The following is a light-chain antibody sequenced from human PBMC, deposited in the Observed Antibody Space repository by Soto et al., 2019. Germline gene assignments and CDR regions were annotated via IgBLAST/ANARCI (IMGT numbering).Light chain of an antibody. CDR1: SSDVGGYNF. J-gene: IGLJ1*01. CDR2: EVS. Sequence: QSALTQPASVSGSPGQSITISCTGTSSDVGGYNFVSWYQQYPGKAPKFVIYEVSKRPSGVSNRFSGSKSGNTASLTISGLQADDEADYYCSSYSTNSPYVFGTGTKLTVL. V-gene: IGLV2-14*01. CDR3: SSYSTNSPYV.